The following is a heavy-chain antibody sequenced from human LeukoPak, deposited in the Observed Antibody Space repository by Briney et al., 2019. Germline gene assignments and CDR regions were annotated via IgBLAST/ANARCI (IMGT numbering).Heavy chain of an antibody. J-gene: IGHJ5*02. CDR2: ISSSSSYI. CDR3: ARGQNNWFDP. CDR1: GFTFSSYS. V-gene: IGHV3-21*01. Sequence: GGSLRLSCAASGFTFSSYSMNWVRQAPGKGLEWVSSISSSSSYIYYADSVKGRFTISRDNAKNPLYLQMNSLRAEDTAVYYCARGQNNWFDPWGQGTLVTVSS.